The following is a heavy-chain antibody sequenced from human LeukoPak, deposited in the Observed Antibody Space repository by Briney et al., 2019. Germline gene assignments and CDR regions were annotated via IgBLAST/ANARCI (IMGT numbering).Heavy chain of an antibody. Sequence: GGSLRLSCAASGFTFRTYWMHWVRQAPGKGLVWVAHINSVGTSTSYADSVKGRFTVSRDNAENKLYLQMNSLRADGTAVYYCARDDLSWYSGIDYWGQGTLVTVSS. D-gene: IGHD6-13*01. CDR1: GFTFRTYW. V-gene: IGHV3-74*01. CDR3: ARDDLSWYSGIDY. CDR2: INSVGTST. J-gene: IGHJ4*02.